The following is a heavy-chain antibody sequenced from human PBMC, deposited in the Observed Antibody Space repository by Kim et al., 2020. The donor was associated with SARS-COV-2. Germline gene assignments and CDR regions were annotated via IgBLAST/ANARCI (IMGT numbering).Heavy chain of an antibody. Sequence: GGSLRLSCAASGFTFSSYGMHWVRQAPGKGLEWVAVISYDGSNKYYADSVKGRFTISRDNSKNTLYLQMNSLRAEDTAVYYCAKRGSSWYWGWFDPWGQGTLVTVSS. CDR2: ISYDGSNK. V-gene: IGHV3-30*18. CDR1: GFTFSSYG. CDR3: AKRGSSWYWGWFDP. J-gene: IGHJ5*02. D-gene: IGHD6-13*01.